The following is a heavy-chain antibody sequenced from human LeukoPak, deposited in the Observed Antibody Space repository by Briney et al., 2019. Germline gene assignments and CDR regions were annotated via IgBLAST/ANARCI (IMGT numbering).Heavy chain of an antibody. J-gene: IGHJ4*02. D-gene: IGHD2-15*01. CDR2: ISYDGSSK. Sequence: GGSLRLSCAASGFTFSSYAMHWVRQAPGKGLEWVAVISYDGSSKYYADSVKGRFTISRDNSKNTLYLQMNSLRAEDTAVYYCARVGDIVVVVYYFDYWGQGTLVTVSS. CDR1: GFTFSSYA. CDR3: ARVGDIVVVVYYFDY. V-gene: IGHV3-30*04.